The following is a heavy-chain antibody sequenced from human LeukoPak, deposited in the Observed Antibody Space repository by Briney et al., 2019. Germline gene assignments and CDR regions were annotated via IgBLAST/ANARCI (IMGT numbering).Heavy chain of an antibody. D-gene: IGHD5-12*01. CDR3: ARGGDMVGGYRHAFDI. CDR2: IYSGSST. Sequence: GGSLRLSCAASGFTVSSKYMSWVRQAPGKGLEWVSVIYSGSSTYYADSVKCRFTISTDNSKNKLHLQMNSLRAEDTAIYYCARGGDMVGGYRHAFDIWGQGTMVTVSS. V-gene: IGHV3-53*01. CDR1: GFTVSSKY. J-gene: IGHJ3*02.